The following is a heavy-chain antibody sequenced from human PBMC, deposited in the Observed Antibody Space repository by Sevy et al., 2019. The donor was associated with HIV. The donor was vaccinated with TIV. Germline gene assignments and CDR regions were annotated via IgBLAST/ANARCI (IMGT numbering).Heavy chain of an antibody. CDR3: ARSRGVVRAHFDY. V-gene: IGHV3-30-3*01. Sequence: GGSLRLSCAASGFTFSSYAMHWVRQAPGKGLEWVAVISYDGSNKYYADSVKGRFTISRDNSKNTLYLQRNSLRAEDTAVYYCARSRGVVRAHFDYWGQGTLVTVSS. CDR2: ISYDGSNK. J-gene: IGHJ4*02. CDR1: GFTFSSYA. D-gene: IGHD2-15*01.